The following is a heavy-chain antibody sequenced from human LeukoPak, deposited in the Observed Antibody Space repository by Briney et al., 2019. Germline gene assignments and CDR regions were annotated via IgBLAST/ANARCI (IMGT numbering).Heavy chain of an antibody. CDR2: VSYSGST. Sequence: SETLSLTCTVSGGSISSISNYWGWIRQPPGKGLEYIGSVSYSGSTYYNPSLKSRVPMSADTSKNQFSLKLSSVTAADTAVYYCARLTPYSGSPLDDYWGQGTLVTVSS. D-gene: IGHD1-26*01. J-gene: IGHJ4*02. V-gene: IGHV4-39*01. CDR3: ARLTPYSGSPLDDY. CDR1: GGSISSISNY.